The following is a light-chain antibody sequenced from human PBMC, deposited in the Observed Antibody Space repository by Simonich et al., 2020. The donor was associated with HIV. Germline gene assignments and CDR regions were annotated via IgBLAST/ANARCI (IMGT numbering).Light chain of an antibody. CDR2: WAS. CDR3: QQYYTTPPT. CDR1: QNVLTSSNNKHS. Sequence: DIVMTQSPDSLAVSLGERATINCKSSQNVLTSSNNKHSLAWYQQIPGQPPKLLIYWASTRESGVPDRFSASGSGTDFTLTISSLQAEDVAIYSCQQYYTTPPTFGQGTKVEIK. V-gene: IGKV4-1*01. J-gene: IGKJ1*01.